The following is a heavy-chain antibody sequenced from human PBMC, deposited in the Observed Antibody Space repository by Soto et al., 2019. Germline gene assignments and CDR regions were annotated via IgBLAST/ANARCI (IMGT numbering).Heavy chain of an antibody. J-gene: IGHJ5*02. CDR1: YG. D-gene: IGHD2-15*01. Sequence: YGVGCVRHAPGKGLEWVSGLTGRGQNTFYADSVKGRFTISRDTSASTAYMDLSSLRSEDTALYDCARGIASGQFDPWGQGTLVTVTS. CDR3: ARGIASGQFDP. CDR2: LTGRGQNT. V-gene: IGHV3-23*01.